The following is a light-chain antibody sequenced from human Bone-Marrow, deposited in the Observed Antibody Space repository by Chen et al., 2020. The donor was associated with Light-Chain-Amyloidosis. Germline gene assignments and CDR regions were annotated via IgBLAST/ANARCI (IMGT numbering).Light chain of an antibody. V-gene: IGLV3-21*02. Sequence: SYVLTQQSSVSVAPGQTATIACGGNNIGSTSVHWYQQTPGKAPLLVVYDDSDRPSGIPERLACSNSGNTATLSISRVEAGDAADYYCQVWDRSSDRPVFGGGTKLTVL. CDR2: DDS. J-gene: IGLJ3*02. CDR3: QVWDRSSDRPV. CDR1: NIGSTS.